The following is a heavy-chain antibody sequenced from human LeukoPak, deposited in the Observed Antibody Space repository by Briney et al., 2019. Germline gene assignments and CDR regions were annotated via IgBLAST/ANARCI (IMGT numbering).Heavy chain of an antibody. Sequence: SQTLSLTCTVSGDSISRGSFSWTWIRQAPGKGLEWIGYIYPRGSTYYNPSLKSRVNLSIDKSSNQFSLDLASVTAADTAVYYCVREILYCSGGSCYRGPFDNWGQGTLVTVSA. D-gene: IGHD2-15*01. CDR2: IYPRGST. J-gene: IGHJ4*02. V-gene: IGHV4-30-2*05. CDR3: VREILYCSGGSCYRGPFDN. CDR1: GDSISRGSFS.